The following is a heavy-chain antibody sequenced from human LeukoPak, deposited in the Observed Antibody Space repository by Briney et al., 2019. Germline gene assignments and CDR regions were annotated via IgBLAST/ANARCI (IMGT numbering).Heavy chain of an antibody. Sequence: SVKVSCKASGGTFISYAISWVRQAPGQGLEWMGGIIPIFGTANYAQRFQGRVTITADKSTSTAYMELSSMRSEDTAGYYCAKCYYDSSGYYYPLELWGQGTLVRVSS. CDR2: IIPIFGTA. D-gene: IGHD3-22*01. V-gene: IGHV1-69*06. CDR3: AKCYYDSSGYYYPLEL. J-gene: IGHJ5*02. CDR1: GGTFISYA.